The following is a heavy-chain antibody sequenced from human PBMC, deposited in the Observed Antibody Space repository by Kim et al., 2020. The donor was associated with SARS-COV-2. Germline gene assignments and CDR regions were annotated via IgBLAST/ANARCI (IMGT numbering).Heavy chain of an antibody. J-gene: IGHJ6*02. V-gene: IGHV3-30-3*01. D-gene: IGHD3-10*01. CDR2: ISYDGSNK. CDR3: ARDRGGVYFGSMVV. Sequence: GGSLRLSCAASGFTFNSYAMHWVRQAPGKGLEWVALISYDGSNKYYADSVKGRFTISRDNSKNTLYLQMNSLRAEDTAVYYCARDRGGVYFGSMVVWGQG. CDR1: GFTFNSYA.